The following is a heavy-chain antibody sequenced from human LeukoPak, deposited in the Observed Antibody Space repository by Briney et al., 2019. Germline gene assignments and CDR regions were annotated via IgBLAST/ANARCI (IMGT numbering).Heavy chain of an antibody. V-gene: IGHV3-48*03. CDR2: ITISGSTI. J-gene: IGHJ4*02. CDR1: GFTFTSYE. CDR3: ARATSFDY. Sequence: GGSLRLACAASGFTFTSYEMNWVRQAPGKGLEWVSYITISGSTIYYADSVKGRFTISRDNAKNSLYLQMNSLRAEDTAVYYCARATSFDYWGQGTLVTVSS.